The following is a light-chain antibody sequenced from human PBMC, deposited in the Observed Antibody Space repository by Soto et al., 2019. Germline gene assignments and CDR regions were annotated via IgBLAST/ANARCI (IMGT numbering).Light chain of an antibody. V-gene: IGLV1-44*01. J-gene: IGLJ1*01. CDR3: AAWDDRLNGYV. Sequence: QPVLTQPPSASGTPGQRVTISCSGSSSNIESNTVTWYQQLPGTAPKLVIYSNDHRPSGVPDRFSGSTSGTSASLAITGLQSEDEADYYCAAWDDRLNGYVFGGGTKLTVL. CDR2: SND. CDR1: SSNIESNT.